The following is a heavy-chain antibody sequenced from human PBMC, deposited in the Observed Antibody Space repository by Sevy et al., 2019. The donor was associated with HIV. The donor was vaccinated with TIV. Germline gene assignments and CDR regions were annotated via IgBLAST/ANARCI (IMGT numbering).Heavy chain of an antibody. CDR2: FDPEDGET. CDR1: GYTLTELS. D-gene: IGHD3-22*01. V-gene: IGHV1-24*01. Sequence: ASVKVSCKVSGYTLTELSMHWVRQAPGKGLEWMGSFDPEDGETIHAQKFQGRVTMTEDTFKDTAYMELSSLRSEDAAVYYCATTKDYYDSSGSPFDYWGQGTLVTVSS. CDR3: ATTKDYYDSSGSPFDY. J-gene: IGHJ4*02.